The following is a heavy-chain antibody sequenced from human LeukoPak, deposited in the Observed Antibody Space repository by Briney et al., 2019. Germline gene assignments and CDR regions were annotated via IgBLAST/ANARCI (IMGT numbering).Heavy chain of an antibody. V-gene: IGHV4-34*01. CDR2: INPSGST. CDR3: ARGRNDITMIVVVMTSVSYYLDV. J-gene: IGHJ6*03. Sequence: SETLSLTCAVYGGSFSGYHWAWIRQSPGKGLEWIGDINPSGSTYSNPSLKSRLTISVDTSKNQFSLTLRSVTAADTAVYYCARGRNDITMIVVVMTSVSYYLDVWGKGTTVTVS. D-gene: IGHD3-22*01. CDR1: GGSFSGYH.